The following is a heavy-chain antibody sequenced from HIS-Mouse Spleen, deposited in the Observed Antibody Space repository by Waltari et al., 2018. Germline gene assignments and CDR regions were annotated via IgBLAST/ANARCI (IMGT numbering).Heavy chain of an antibody. CDR1: GGSFSGYY. CDR3: ARGRFHSWNDAFDI. J-gene: IGHJ3*02. CDR2: INHSGST. Sequence: QVQLQQWGAGLLKPSETLSLTCAVYGGSFSGYYWSWIRQPPGTGLAWIGEINHSGSTNYNPSLKSRVTISVDTSKNQFSLKLSSVTAADTAVYYCARGRFHSWNDAFDIWGQGTMVTVSS. D-gene: IGHD1-1*01. V-gene: IGHV4-34*01.